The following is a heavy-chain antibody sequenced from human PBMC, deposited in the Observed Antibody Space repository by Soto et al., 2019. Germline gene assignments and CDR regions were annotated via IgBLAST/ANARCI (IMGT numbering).Heavy chain of an antibody. CDR1: GGTFSSYA. Sequence: SVRGSCKASGGTFSSYAISWVRQAPGQGLEWMGGIIPIFGTANYAQKFQGRVTITADESTSTAYMELSSLRSEDTAVYYCARGAGYNHNDYQGQGTLGTLST. CDR3: ARGAGYNHNDY. D-gene: IGHD5-12*01. CDR2: IIPIFGTA. J-gene: IGHJ4*02. V-gene: IGHV1-69*13.